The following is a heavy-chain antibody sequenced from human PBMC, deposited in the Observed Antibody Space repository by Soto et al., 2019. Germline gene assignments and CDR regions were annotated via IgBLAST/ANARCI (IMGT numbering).Heavy chain of an antibody. CDR3: ARHRRREGGSSFWFDP. CDR2: VYDSGNT. J-gene: IGHJ5*02. D-gene: IGHD1-26*01. Sequence: SETLSLTCTVSGACISTYYWSWIRQPPGKGLEWIGNVYDSGNTNYNPSLKSRVTISVDTSKNQLSLKLSSVTAADTAMYYCARHRRREGGSSFWFDPWGQGTLVTVSS. CDR1: GACISTYY. V-gene: IGHV4-59*08.